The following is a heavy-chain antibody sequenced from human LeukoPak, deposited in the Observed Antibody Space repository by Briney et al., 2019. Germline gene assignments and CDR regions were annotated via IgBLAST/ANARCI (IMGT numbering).Heavy chain of an antibody. J-gene: IGHJ4*02. CDR1: GFTFSSYG. CDR3: AKDVYSSGWTFDH. D-gene: IGHD6-19*01. V-gene: IGHV3-30*18. CDR2: ISYDGSNK. Sequence: GGSLRLSCAASGFTFSSYGMHWVRQAPGKGLEWVAVISYDGSNKYYADSVKGRFTISRDNSKNTLYLQMNSLRAEDTAVYYCAKDVYSSGWTFDHWGQGTPVTVSS.